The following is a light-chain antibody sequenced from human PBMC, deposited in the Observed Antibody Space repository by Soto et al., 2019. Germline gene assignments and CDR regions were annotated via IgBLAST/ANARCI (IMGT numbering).Light chain of an antibody. Sequence: IVMTQSPATLSVAPGERVTFSCRASQSISRKVAWCQHKPGQAPRLLISGASTGATGIPARFSGSGSGTEFTLTISSLQSEDFAVYYCQQYNNWPKMFGQGTKVDIK. CDR2: GAS. CDR3: QQYNNWPKM. V-gene: IGKV3-15*01. CDR1: QSISRK. J-gene: IGKJ1*01.